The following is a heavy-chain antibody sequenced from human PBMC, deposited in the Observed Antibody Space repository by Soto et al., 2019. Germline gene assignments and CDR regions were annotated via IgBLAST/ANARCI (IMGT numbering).Heavy chain of an antibody. CDR2: ISYDGSNK. J-gene: IGHJ6*02. CDR1: GFTFSSYG. V-gene: IGHV3-30*18. CDR3: AKDRRGFLEWLRGYYYGMDV. Sequence: QVQLVESGGGVVQPGRSLRLSCAASGFTFSSYGMHWVRQAPGKGLEWVAVISYDGSNKYYADSVKGRFTISRDNSKNTLYLQMNSLRAEDTAVYYCAKDRRGFLEWLRGYYYGMDVWGQGTTVTVSS. D-gene: IGHD3-3*01.